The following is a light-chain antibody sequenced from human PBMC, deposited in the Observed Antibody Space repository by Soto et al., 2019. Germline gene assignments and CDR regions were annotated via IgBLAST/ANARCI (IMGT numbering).Light chain of an antibody. J-gene: IGKJ2*01. CDR2: SAS. CDR3: QQGHNWPLT. V-gene: IGKV3-15*01. CDR1: QSISTE. Sequence: EIVMTQSPATLSVSPGERATLSCRATQSISTELAGYQQKPGQPPRLLIYSASTRATRVPARFTGSGSGSEFTLTISGLQSEDFAVYYCQQGHNWPLTFGQGTRLEI.